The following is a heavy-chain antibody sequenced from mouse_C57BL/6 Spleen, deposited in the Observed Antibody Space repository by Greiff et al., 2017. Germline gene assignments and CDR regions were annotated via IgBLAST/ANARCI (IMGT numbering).Heavy chain of an antibody. J-gene: IGHJ2*01. CDR1: GFTFSSYG. CDR3: ARRTATGTDFDY. Sequence: EVKLVESGGDLVTPGGSLKLSCAVSGFTFSSYGMSWVRQTPDKRLEWVATISSGGSYNYDPDRVKGRITISRDNAKNTLYLQMSSLKSEDTAMYNCARRTATGTDFDYWGQGTTLTFS. D-gene: IGHD4-1*01. CDR2: ISSGGSYN. V-gene: IGHV5-6*02.